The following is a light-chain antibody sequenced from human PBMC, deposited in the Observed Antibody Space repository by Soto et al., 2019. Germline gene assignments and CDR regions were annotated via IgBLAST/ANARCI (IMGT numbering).Light chain of an antibody. CDR1: QSVSSSY. J-gene: IGKJ2*01. CDR2: GAS. Sequence: EIVLTQSPGTLSLSPGERATLSCRASQSVSSSYLAWHQQKPGQAPSLLIYGASSRATGITDRFSGSGSATAFTLTISSLQPEDFAVYYCQQYGSSPLYTFGQGTKLEIK. CDR3: QQYGSSPLYT. V-gene: IGKV3-20*01.